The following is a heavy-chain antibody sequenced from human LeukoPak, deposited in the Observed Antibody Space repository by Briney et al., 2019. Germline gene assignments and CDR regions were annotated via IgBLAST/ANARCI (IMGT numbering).Heavy chain of an antibody. V-gene: IGHV1-69*04. CDR3: AGGENYGSSGYYPE. D-gene: IGHD3-22*01. CDR1: GGTFSSYA. J-gene: IGHJ4*02. Sequence: SVKVSCKASGGTFSSYAISWVRQAPGQGLKWMGRIIPIFGIANYAQKFQGRVTITADKSTSTAYMELSSLRSEDTAVYYCAGGENYGSSGYYPEWGQGTLVTVSS. CDR2: IIPIFGIA.